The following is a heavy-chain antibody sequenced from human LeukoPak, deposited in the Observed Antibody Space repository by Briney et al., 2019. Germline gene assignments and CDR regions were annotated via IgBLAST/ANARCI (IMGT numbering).Heavy chain of an antibody. Sequence: ASVKVSCKASGYTFTSYGISWVRQAPGQGLEWMGWISAYNGNTNYAQKLQGRVTMTTDTSTSTAYMELRSLRSDDTAVYYCARGPRLAPKYYYDSSGYYYPPDYWGQGTLVTVSS. CDR1: GYTFTSYG. J-gene: IGHJ4*02. V-gene: IGHV1-18*01. CDR2: ISAYNGNT. CDR3: ARGPRLAPKYYYDSSGYYYPPDY. D-gene: IGHD3-22*01.